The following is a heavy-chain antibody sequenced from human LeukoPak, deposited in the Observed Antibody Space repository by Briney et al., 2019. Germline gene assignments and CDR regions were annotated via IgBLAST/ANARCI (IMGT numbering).Heavy chain of an antibody. CDR1: GGSISSYY. CDR3: ARRLLGGEDY. Sequence: SETLSLTCTVSGGSISSYYWSWIRQPPGKGLEWIGYIYYSGSTNYNPSLKSRVTISVDTSKNQFSLKLSSVTAADTAVYYCARRLLGGEDYWGQGTLVTVSS. V-gene: IGHV4-59*08. CDR2: IYYSGST. J-gene: IGHJ4*02. D-gene: IGHD3-16*01.